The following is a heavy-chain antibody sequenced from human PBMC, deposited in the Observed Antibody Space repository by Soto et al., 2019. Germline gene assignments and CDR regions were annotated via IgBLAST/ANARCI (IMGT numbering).Heavy chain of an antibody. CDR2: ITSSSVTM. J-gene: IGHJ4*02. Sequence: EVQLVESGGGLVQPGGSLRLSCAASGFTFSTHSMNWVRQAPGKGLEWISYITSSSVTMYADSVKGRFTISRDTAKNSLYLQMNSLRAEDTAVYFCVGEVGFQLIYWGQGTLVTVSS. CDR3: VGEVGFQLIY. CDR1: GFTFSTHS. V-gene: IGHV3-48*01. D-gene: IGHD2-2*01.